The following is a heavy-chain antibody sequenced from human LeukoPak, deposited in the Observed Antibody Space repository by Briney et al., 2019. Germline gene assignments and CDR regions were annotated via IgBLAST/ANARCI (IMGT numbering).Heavy chain of an antibody. J-gene: IGHJ4*02. CDR3: AKGGYTYGGRLFDY. CDR2: ISGDGGAT. CDR1: GFTFDDYV. Sequence: GGSLRLSCAASGFTFDDYVMHWFRQAPGKGLEWVSFISGDGGATYYADSAKGRFTISRDNGRKSLYLQMHSLRTEDTALYYCAKGGYTYGGRLFDYWGQGTLVTVSS. V-gene: IGHV3-43*02. D-gene: IGHD5-18*01.